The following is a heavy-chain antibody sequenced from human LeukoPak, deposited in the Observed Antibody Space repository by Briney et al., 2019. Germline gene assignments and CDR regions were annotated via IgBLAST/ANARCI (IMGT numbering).Heavy chain of an antibody. CDR1: GFTFSGSA. V-gene: IGHV3-73*01. D-gene: IGHD6-13*01. CDR2: IRSKANSYAT. J-gene: IGHJ3*02. CDR3: AKELAGTGDNDAFDI. Sequence: GGSLRLSCAASGFTFSGSAMHWVRQASGKGLEWVGRIRSKANSYATAYAASVKGRFTISRDDSKNTAYLQMNSLRAEDTAVYYCAKELAGTGDNDAFDIWGQGTMVTVSS.